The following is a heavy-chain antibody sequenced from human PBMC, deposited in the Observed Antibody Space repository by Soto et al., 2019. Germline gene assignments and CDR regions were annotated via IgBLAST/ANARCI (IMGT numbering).Heavy chain of an antibody. D-gene: IGHD1-1*01. Sequence: ASVKVSCKAYGYTFTSYDINWVRQATGQGLEWMGGMNPNSGNTGYAQKFQGRVTMTRNTSISTAYMELSSLRSEDTAVYYCARIAGTNWCDPWGQGTLVTVSS. V-gene: IGHV1-8*01. CDR1: GYTFTSYD. J-gene: IGHJ5*02. CDR2: MNPNSGNT. CDR3: ARIAGTNWCDP.